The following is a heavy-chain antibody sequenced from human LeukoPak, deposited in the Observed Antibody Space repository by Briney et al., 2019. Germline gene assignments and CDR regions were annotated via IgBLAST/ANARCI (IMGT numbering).Heavy chain of an antibody. CDR3: ARGYCSGGSCYSYYYYSYMDV. J-gene: IGHJ6*03. CDR1: GGSISSYY. Sequence: MASETLSLTCTVSGGSISSYYWSWIRQPPGKGLEWIGYIYYSGSTNYNPSLKSRVTISVDTSKDQFSLKLSSVTDADTAVYYCARGYCSGGSCYSYYYYSYMDVWGKGTTVTVSS. D-gene: IGHD2-15*01. V-gene: IGHV4-59*12. CDR2: IYYSGST.